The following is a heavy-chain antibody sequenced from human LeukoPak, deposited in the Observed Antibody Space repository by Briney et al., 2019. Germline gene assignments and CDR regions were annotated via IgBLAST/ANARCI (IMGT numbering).Heavy chain of an antibody. D-gene: IGHD2-21*02. J-gene: IGHJ4*02. CDR3: ARDHSYCGTDCYSDY. Sequence: ASVKVSCKASGYTFTGYYIHRARQAPGQGLEWMGWINANSGATNFARKYQGRVTMTRDTSISTAYMELSRLRSDDTAVYYCARDHSYCGTDCYSDYWGQGTLVTVSS. V-gene: IGHV1-2*02. CDR2: INANSGAT. CDR1: GYTFTGYY.